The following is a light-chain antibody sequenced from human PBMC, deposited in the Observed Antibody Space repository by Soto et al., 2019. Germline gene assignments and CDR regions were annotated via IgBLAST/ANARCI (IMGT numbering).Light chain of an antibody. CDR2: HAS. CDR3: QQYNKWPT. CDR1: QSVSSD. J-gene: IGKJ1*01. V-gene: IGKV3-15*01. Sequence: EILMTQSPATLSVSPGERATLSCGASQSVSSDLAWYQQKPGQPPRLLIYHASTRATGIPVRFSGSGSETEFALTISSLQSEDFAVYYCQQYNKWPTFGQGTKV.